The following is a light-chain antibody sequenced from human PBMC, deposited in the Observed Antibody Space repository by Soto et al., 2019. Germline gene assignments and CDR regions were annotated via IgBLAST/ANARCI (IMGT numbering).Light chain of an antibody. CDR3: CSYVGATTYV. CDR1: VMDIGVYNV. Sequence: TLTHPATVSGSPGQSIAISFNRTVMDIGVYNVVSWYQQHPGKAPKVIVYEGIKRPSGVSDRFSGSTSGSTASLTISGLQAEEEAEYYCCSYVGATTYVFGSGTKVNVL. CDR2: EGI. J-gene: IGLJ1*01. V-gene: IGLV2-23*01.